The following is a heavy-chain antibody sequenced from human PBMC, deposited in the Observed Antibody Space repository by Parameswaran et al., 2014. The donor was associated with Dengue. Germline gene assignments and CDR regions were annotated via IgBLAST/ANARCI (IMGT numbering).Heavy chain of an antibody. D-gene: IGHD3-9*01. V-gene: IGHV3-30*03. Sequence: VRQAPGKGLEWVAVISYDGNHKYYGDSVKGRFTISRDNSKNTQYLQMDSLGGEDTAVYYCARGPTMTGTIDSWGQGTLVTVSS. J-gene: IGHJ4*02. CDR2: ISYDGNHK. CDR3: ARGPTMTGTIDS.